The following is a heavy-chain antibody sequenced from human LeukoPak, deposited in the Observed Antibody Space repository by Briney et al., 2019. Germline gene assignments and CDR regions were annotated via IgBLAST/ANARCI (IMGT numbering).Heavy chain of an antibody. D-gene: IGHD3-9*01. CDR3: ARSHDILTGYRIDY. V-gene: IGHV1-18*01. CDR1: GYTFTSYG. CDR2: ISAYNGNT. J-gene: IGHJ4*02. Sequence: ASVKVSCKASGYTFTSYGISWVRQAPGQGLEWMGWISAYNGNTNYAQKLQGRVTMTRDTSISTAYMELSRLRSDDTAVYYCARSHDILTGYRIDYWGQGTLVTVSS.